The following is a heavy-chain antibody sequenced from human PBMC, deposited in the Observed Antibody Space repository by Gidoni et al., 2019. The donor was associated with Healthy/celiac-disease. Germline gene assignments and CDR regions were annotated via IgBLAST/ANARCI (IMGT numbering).Heavy chain of an antibody. D-gene: IGHD6-13*01. CDR2: IIPILGIA. J-gene: IGHJ4*02. CDR1: GGTFSSYA. Sequence: QVQLVQSGAEVKKPGSSVKVSCKASGGTFSSYAISWVRQAPGQGLEWMGRIIPILGIANYAQKFQGRVTITADKSTSTAYMELSSLRSEDTAVYYCARGPAAAGTGGEGYWGQGTMVTVSS. V-gene: IGHV1-69*04. CDR3: ARGPAAAGTGGEGY.